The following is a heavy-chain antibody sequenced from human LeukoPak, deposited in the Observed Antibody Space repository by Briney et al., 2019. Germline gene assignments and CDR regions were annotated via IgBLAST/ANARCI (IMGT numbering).Heavy chain of an antibody. V-gene: IGHV3-30*04. Sequence: GGSLRLSCAASGFSFSTYALHWVRQAPGKGLEWVEVISGDGGNQKYADSVKGRLTISRDNSKKTLYLQMSSLRAEDTAVYFCARNRNTDPVYYYFGMDVWGQGTTVIVSS. CDR2: ISGDGGNQ. CDR1: GFSFSTYA. D-gene: IGHD1-14*01. CDR3: ARNRNTDPVYYYFGMDV. J-gene: IGHJ6*02.